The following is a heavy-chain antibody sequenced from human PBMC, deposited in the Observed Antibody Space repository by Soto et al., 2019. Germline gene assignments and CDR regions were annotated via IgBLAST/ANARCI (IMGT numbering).Heavy chain of an antibody. CDR2: INPSGGST. D-gene: IGHD3-22*01. CDR3: AAMIVVVGYYYYGMDV. CDR1: GYTFTSYY. V-gene: IGHV1-46*01. J-gene: IGHJ6*02. Sequence: ASVKVSCKASGYTFTSYYMHWVRQAPGQGLEWMGIINPSGGSTSYAQKFQGRVTMTRDTSTSTVYMELSSLRSEDTAVYYCAAMIVVVGYYYYGMDVWGQGTTVTVS.